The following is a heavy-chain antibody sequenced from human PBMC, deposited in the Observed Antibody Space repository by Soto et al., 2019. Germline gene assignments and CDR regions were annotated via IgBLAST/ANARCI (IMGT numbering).Heavy chain of an antibody. CDR3: ARLKGIKAVAGKWEWELLPTPVVDY. CDR2: IYYSGST. J-gene: IGHJ4*02. Sequence: SETLSVTCTVSGGSISSSSYYWGWIRQPPGKGLEWIGSIYYSGSTYYNPSLKSRVTISVDTSKNQFSLKLRSVNAADTAVYYCARLKGIKAVAGKWEWELLPTPVVDYWGKGTLVTVS. CDR1: GGSISSSSYY. V-gene: IGHV4-39*01. D-gene: IGHD1-26*01.